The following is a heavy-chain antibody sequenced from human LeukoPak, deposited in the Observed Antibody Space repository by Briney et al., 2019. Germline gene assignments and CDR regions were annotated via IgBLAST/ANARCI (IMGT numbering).Heavy chain of an antibody. CDR3: AKDYSSGIFDY. CDR1: GFTFSSYG. CDR2: ISYDGSNK. D-gene: IGHD6-19*01. J-gene: IGHJ4*02. V-gene: IGHV3-30*18. Sequence: GRSLRLSCAASGFTFSSYGMHWVRQAPGKGLEWVAVISYDGSNKYYADSVKGRFTISRDNSKNMLYLQMNSLRAEDTAVYYCAKDYSSGIFDYWGQGTLVTVSS.